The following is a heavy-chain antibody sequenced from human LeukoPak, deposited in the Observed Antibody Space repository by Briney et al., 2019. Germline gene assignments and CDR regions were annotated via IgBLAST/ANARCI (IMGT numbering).Heavy chain of an antibody. J-gene: IGHJ3*02. D-gene: IGHD5-18*01. CDR1: GGSFSGYY. V-gene: IGHV4-34*01. CDR3: ARERGYSYGTTTGAFDI. CDR2: INHSGST. Sequence: SETLSLTCAVYGGSFSGYYWSWIRQPPGKGLEWIGEINHSGSTNYNPSLKSRVTISVDTSKNQFSLKLSSVTAADTAVYYCARERGYSYGTTTGAFDIWGQGTMVTVSS.